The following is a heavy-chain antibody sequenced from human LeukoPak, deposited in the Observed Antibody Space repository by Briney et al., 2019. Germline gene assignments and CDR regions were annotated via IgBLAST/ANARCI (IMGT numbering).Heavy chain of an antibody. CDR2: MSYDGSNK. J-gene: IGHJ4*02. D-gene: IGHD6-13*01. CDR3: ARDLGPVATAGTEFDY. CDR1: GFTFSSYA. Sequence: GGSLRLSCAASGFTFSSYAMHWVPQAPGKGLEWVAVMSYDGSNKYYADSVKGRFTISRDNSKNTLYLQMNSLRAEDTAVYYCARDLGPVATAGTEFDYWGQGTLVTVSS. V-gene: IGHV3-30*04.